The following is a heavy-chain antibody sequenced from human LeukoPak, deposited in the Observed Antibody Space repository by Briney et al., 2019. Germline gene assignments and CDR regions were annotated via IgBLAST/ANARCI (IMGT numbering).Heavy chain of an antibody. CDR3: ARDVVAAAGSFDY. J-gene: IGHJ4*02. CDR2: IYSSGST. V-gene: IGHV4-4*07. Sequence: PSETLSLTCTASGESINSFYWSWIRQPAGKGLERIGRIYSSGSTNYSPSLKSRVTMSVDTSKNQFSLKLSSVTAADTAVYYCARDVVAAAGSFDYWGQGTQVTVSS. CDR1: GESINSFY. D-gene: IGHD6-13*01.